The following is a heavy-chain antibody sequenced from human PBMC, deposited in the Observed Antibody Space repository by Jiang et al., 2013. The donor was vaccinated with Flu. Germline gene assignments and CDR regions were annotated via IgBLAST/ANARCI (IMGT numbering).Heavy chain of an antibody. CDR3: TRRRWLQDFDY. J-gene: IGHJ4*02. D-gene: IGHD5-24*01. Sequence: LVKPGRSLRLSCTASGFTFGDYAMSWFRQAPGKGLEWVGFIRSKAYGGTTEYAASVKGRFTISRDDSKSIAYLQMNSLKTEDTAVYYCTRRRWLQDFDYWGQGTLVTVSS. CDR2: IRSKAYGGTT. CDR1: GFTFGDYA. V-gene: IGHV3-49*05.